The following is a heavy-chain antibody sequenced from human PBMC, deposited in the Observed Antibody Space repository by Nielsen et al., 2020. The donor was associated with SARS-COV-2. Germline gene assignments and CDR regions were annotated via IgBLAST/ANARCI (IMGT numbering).Heavy chain of an antibody. CDR1: GYTFTTYG. Sequence: ASVKVSCKASGYTFTTYGISWVRQAPGQGLEWMGRVSTHNGNTNYAQKVQGRVTMTTDTSTSTAYMELGSLRSDDTAVYYCARSVGYSSSWPKYYYHYMDVWGEGTTVTVSS. CDR3: ARSVGYSSSWPKYYYHYMDV. D-gene: IGHD6-13*01. CDR2: VSTHNGNT. J-gene: IGHJ6*03. V-gene: IGHV1-18*01.